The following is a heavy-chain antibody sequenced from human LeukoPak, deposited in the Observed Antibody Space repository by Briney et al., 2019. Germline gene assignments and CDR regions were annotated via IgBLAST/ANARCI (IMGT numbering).Heavy chain of an antibody. J-gene: IGHJ6*03. D-gene: IGHD3-9*01. CDR2: IYYSGST. Sequence: SETLSLTCTVSGGSISSSSYYWGWIRQPPGKGLEWIGSIYYSGSTYYNPSLKSRVTIPVDTSKNQFSLKLSSVTAADTAVYYCARVSPFDWLDYYYMDVWGKGTTVTVSS. V-gene: IGHV4-39*07. CDR1: GGSISSSSYY. CDR3: ARVSPFDWLDYYYMDV.